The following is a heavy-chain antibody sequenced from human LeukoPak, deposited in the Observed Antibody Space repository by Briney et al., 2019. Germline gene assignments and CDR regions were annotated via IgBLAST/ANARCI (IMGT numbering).Heavy chain of an antibody. J-gene: IGHJ3*02. D-gene: IGHD5-24*01. Sequence: GRSLRLSCAASGFTFDDYAMHWVRQAPGKGLEWVSGISWNSGSVGYADSVKGRFTISRDNAKNSLYLQMNSLRAEDTALYYCAKDIGDGYNNHAFDIWGQGTMVTVSS. CDR3: AKDIGDGYNNHAFDI. CDR2: ISWNSGSV. CDR1: GFTFDDYA. V-gene: IGHV3-9*01.